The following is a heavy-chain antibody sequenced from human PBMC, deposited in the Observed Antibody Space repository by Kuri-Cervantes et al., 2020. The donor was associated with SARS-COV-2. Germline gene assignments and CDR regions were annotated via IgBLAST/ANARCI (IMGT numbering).Heavy chain of an antibody. J-gene: IGHJ4*02. Sequence: SCAISGDSVSSNSAAWNWIRQSPSRGLEWLGRTYYRSKWYNDYAVSVKSRITINPDTSKNQFSLQLNSVTPEDTAVYYRASGGIAAADSFDYWGQGTLVTVSS. D-gene: IGHD6-13*01. CDR3: ASGGIAAADSFDY. CDR1: GDSVSSNSAA. CDR2: TYYRSKWYN. V-gene: IGHV6-1*01.